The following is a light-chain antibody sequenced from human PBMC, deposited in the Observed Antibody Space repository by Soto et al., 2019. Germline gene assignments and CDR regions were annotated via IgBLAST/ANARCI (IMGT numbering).Light chain of an antibody. J-gene: IGKJ5*01. CDR1: QSVSSN. CDR3: HQYNNWPPDT. Sequence: EIVMTQSPATLPVSPGERATLSCRASQSVSSNLAWYQQKPGQAPRFLIYDTSTRATGIPARFSGSGSGTEFTLTISSLQSEDFAVYYCHQYNNWPPDTFGQGTRLEIK. V-gene: IGKV3-15*01. CDR2: DTS.